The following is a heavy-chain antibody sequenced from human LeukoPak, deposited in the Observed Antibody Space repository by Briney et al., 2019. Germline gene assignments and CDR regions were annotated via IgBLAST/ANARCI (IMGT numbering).Heavy chain of an antibody. CDR2: IYDSGST. Sequence: SETLSLTCTVSGGSISSYYWTWIRQPPGKGLEWIGFIYDSGSTYYNPSLKSRVTTSLDTSRNQFSLKMSSVTAADTAVYYCARKPSGSSRYDYWGQGTLVTVSS. D-gene: IGHD6-25*01. J-gene: IGHJ4*02. CDR1: GGSISSYY. CDR3: ARKPSGSSRYDY. V-gene: IGHV4-59*01.